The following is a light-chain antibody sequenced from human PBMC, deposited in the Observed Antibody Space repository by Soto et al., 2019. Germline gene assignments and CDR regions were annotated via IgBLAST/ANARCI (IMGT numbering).Light chain of an antibody. CDR3: QQGHNWPLT. CDR1: QSINSE. Sequence: EIVMTQSPATLSLSPGERAALSCRASQSINSELAWYQQKPGQPPRLLIYGASTRATSVPARFTGSESGSDFTLTISGLQSEDFAVYYCQQGHNWPLTFGQGTRLEI. CDR2: GAS. J-gene: IGKJ2*01. V-gene: IGKV3-15*01.